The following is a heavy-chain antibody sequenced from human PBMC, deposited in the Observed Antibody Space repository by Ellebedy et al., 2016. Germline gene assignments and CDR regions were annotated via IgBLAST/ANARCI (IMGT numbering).Heavy chain of an antibody. J-gene: IGHJ4*02. V-gene: IGHV1-18*01. CDR2: ISAYNGNT. CDR3: ATPSNAYHSWAFDH. CDR1: GYTFSNYG. D-gene: IGHD1-14*01. Sequence: ASVKVSCKASGYTFSNYGISWVRQAPGQGLEWMGWISAYNGNTNYAQKLQGRVTMTTDTSTSTAYMELASLTSEDTAVYYCATPSNAYHSWAFDHWGQGTLVTVSS.